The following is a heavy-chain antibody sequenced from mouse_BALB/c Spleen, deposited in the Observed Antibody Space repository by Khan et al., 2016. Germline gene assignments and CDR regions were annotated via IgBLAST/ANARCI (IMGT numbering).Heavy chain of an antibody. Sequence: QVQLKQSGPSLVQPSQSLSITCTVSGFSLTSYGVHWVRQSPGKGLEWLGVIWRGGSTDYNAAFMSRLSITKDNSKSQVFFKMNSLQADDTVIYYGAKSNYDVGYYAMDYWGQGTSVTVSS. J-gene: IGHJ4*01. CDR3: AKSNYDVGYYAMDY. V-gene: IGHV2-5-1*01. CDR1: GFSLTSYG. CDR2: IWRGGST. D-gene: IGHD2-4*01.